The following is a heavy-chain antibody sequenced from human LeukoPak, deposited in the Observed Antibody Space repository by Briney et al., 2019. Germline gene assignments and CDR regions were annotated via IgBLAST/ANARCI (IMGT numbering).Heavy chain of an antibody. D-gene: IGHD1-26*01. Sequence: ASVKVSCKASGGTFSSYAISWVRQAPGQGLEWMGGIIPIFGTANYAQKFQGRVTITADESTSTAYMELSSLRSEDAAVYYCARGSGGADYYYYYMDVWGKGTTVTVSS. CDR3: ARGSGGADYYYYYMDV. V-gene: IGHV1-69*13. CDR2: IIPIFGTA. CDR1: GGTFSSYA. J-gene: IGHJ6*03.